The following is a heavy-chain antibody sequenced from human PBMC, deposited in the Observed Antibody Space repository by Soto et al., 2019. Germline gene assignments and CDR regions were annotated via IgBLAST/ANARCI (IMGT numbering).Heavy chain of an antibody. J-gene: IGHJ5*02. Sequence: LMISCTASGYSLTKYWISGVRQVPGKGLEGMGRIDPRGAYIDYSPSFQGRVIMSTDNSISTAYLQRTSLKASDTALYYSARHRGGTLALSVQGSFDPWGQGTLVTVSS. D-gene: IGHD3-16*01. CDR3: ARHRGGTLALSVQGSFDP. V-gene: IGHV5-10-1*01. CDR1: GYSLTKYW. CDR2: IDPRGAYI.